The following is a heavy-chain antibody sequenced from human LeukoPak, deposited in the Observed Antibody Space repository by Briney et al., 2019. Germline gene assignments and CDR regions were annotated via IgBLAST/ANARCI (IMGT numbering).Heavy chain of an antibody. CDR3: ARGLGGYGTDWFDP. CDR2: ISSSSSYI. Sequence: PGGSLRLSCAASGFTFSSYSMNWVRQAPGKGLEWVSSISSSSSYIYYADSVKGRFTISRDNAKNSLYLQMNSLRAEDTAVYYCARGLGGYGTDWFDPWGQGTLVTVSS. CDR1: GFTFSSYS. D-gene: IGHD5-12*01. J-gene: IGHJ5*02. V-gene: IGHV3-21*01.